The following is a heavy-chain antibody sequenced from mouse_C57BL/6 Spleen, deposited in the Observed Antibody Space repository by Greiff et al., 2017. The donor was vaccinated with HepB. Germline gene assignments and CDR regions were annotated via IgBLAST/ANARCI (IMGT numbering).Heavy chain of an antibody. D-gene: IGHD2-2*01. CDR3: ARRGGHYGSLMDY. V-gene: IGHV1-81*01. CDR1: GYTFTSYG. Sequence: VQLQQSGAELARPGASVKLSCKASGYTFTSYGISWVKQSTGQGLEWIGEIYPRSGNTYYNEKFKGKATLTADKSSSTAYMELSSLTSEDSAVYFFARRGGHYGSLMDYWGQGTSVTVSS. J-gene: IGHJ4*01. CDR2: IYPRSGNT.